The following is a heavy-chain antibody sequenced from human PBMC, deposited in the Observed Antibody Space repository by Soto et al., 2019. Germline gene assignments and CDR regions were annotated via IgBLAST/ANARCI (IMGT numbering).Heavy chain of an antibody. CDR2: IDWDDDK. Sequence: SGPTLVNPTETLTLTCTLSGFSLSTNGMCVTWIRQPPGKALEWLARIDWDDDKYYSTSLRTRLTISKDTSKNQVVLKVTDMDPVDTAIYYCAFGSATLDYWGKGALVTVSS. V-gene: IGHV2-70*11. CDR1: GFSLSTNGMC. CDR3: AFGSATLDY. D-gene: IGHD1-26*01. J-gene: IGHJ4*02.